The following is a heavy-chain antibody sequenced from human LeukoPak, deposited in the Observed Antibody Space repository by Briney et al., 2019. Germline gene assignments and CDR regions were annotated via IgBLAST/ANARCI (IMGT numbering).Heavy chain of an antibody. CDR1: GGSISSGSYY. J-gene: IGHJ6*03. V-gene: IGHV4-61*02. Sequence: SQTLSLTCTVSGGSISSGSYYWSWIRQPAGKGLEWIGRIYTSGSINYNPSLKSRVTISVDTSKNQFSLKLSSVTAADTAVYYCARVPSRSVVAATDYYMDVWGKGTTVTVSS. CDR2: IYTSGSI. CDR3: ARVPSRSVVAATDYYMDV. D-gene: IGHD2-15*01.